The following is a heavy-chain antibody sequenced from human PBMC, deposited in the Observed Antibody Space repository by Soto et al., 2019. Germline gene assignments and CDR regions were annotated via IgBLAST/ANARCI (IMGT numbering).Heavy chain of an antibody. Sequence: SETLSLTCAVYGGSFSGYYWSWIRQPPGKGLEWIGYIYYSGSTYYNPSLKSRVTISVDTSKNQFSLKLSSVTAADTAVYYCASTPAKESGLHNPAYYYGMDVWGQGTTVTVSS. J-gene: IGHJ6*02. CDR3: ASTPAKESGLHNPAYYYGMDV. CDR2: IYYSGST. V-gene: IGHV4-34*09. CDR1: GGSFSGYY. D-gene: IGHD4-4*01.